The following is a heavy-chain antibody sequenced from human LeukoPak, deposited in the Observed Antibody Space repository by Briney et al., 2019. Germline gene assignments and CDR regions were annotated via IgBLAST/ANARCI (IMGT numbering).Heavy chain of an antibody. CDR1: GGSISSSSYY. CDR2: IYYSGST. Sequence: SETLSLTCTVSGGSISSSSYYWGWIRQPPGKGLEWIGSIYYSGSTYYNPSLKSRVTISVDTSKNQYSLKLSSVTAEDTAVYYCARRGYSYGSAYYGMDVWGQGTTVTVSS. V-gene: IGHV4-39*01. J-gene: IGHJ6*02. CDR3: ARRGYSYGSAYYGMDV. D-gene: IGHD5-18*01.